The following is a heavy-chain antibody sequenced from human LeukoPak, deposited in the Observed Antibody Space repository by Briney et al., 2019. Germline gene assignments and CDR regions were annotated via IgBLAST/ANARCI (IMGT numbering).Heavy chain of an antibody. V-gene: IGHV3-21*01. CDR3: ARGPKIRGYSYGYYYYYYMDV. D-gene: IGHD5-18*01. Sequence: PGGSLRLSCVASGFTFSSYSMNWVRQAPGKGLEWVTSISSSSSYIYYADSVKGRFTISRDNAKNSLYLQMNSLRAEDTAVYYCARGPKIRGYSYGYYYYYYMDVWGKGTTVTVSS. CDR1: GFTFSSYS. J-gene: IGHJ6*03. CDR2: ISSSSSYI.